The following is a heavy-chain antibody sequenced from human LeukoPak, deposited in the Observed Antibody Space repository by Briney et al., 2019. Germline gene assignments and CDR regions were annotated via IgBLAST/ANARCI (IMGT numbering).Heavy chain of an antibody. V-gene: IGHV1-69*04. CDR2: IIPILGIA. CDR1: GATFSSYA. CDR3: ARAGRTGRYNWFDP. Sequence: SVKLSCKASGATFSSYAISWVRQPPGQGLEWMGRIIPILGIANYAQKFQGRVTITADKSTSTAYMELRSLRSDDTAVYYCARAGRTGRYNWFDPWGQGTLVTVSS. D-gene: IGHD3-10*01. J-gene: IGHJ5*02.